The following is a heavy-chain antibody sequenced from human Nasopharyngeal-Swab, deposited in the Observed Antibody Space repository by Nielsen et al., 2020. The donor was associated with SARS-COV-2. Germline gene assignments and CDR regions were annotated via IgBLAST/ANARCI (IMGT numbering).Heavy chain of an antibody. CDR2: ISSSGSYI. J-gene: IGHJ5*02. CDR3: ARGGDFWSGYSNWFDP. CDR1: GFTFSSYS. V-gene: IGHV3-21*01. Sequence: GGSLRLSCAASGFTFSSYSMNWVRQAPGKGLEWVSSISSSGSYIYYADSVKGRFTISRDNAKSSLYLQVNSLRAEDTAVYYCARGGDFWSGYSNWFDPWGRGTLVTVSS. D-gene: IGHD3-3*01.